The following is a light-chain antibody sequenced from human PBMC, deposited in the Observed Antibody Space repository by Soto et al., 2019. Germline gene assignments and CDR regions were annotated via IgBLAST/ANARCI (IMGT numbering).Light chain of an antibody. CDR2: GVS. Sequence: EIVLTQSPGTLSLSPGERATLSCRASQSVSGNFLAWYQEKPGQAPRLLIYGVSSRATGIPDRFSGSGSGTDFTLTISRLEPDDVAVYYCQQYDTSPPMYTFGQGTKVDI. J-gene: IGKJ2*01. CDR3: QQYDTSPPMYT. CDR1: QSVSGNF. V-gene: IGKV3-20*01.